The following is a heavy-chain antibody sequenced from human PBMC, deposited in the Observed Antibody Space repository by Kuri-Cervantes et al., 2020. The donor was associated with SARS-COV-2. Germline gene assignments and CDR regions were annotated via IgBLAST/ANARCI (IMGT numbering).Heavy chain of an antibody. Sequence: GESLKISCAASGFSFNNYAMNWVRQAPGKGLEWVSTISGTGSTIYYADSVKGRFTISRDNAKNSLYLQMNSLRAEDTAVYYCVGTRWNFDFRSGYSFLDYWGQGTLVTVSS. D-gene: IGHD3-3*01. CDR2: ISGTGSTI. CDR1: GFSFNNYA. J-gene: IGHJ4*02. CDR3: VGTRWNFDFRSGYSFLDY. V-gene: IGHV3-48*04.